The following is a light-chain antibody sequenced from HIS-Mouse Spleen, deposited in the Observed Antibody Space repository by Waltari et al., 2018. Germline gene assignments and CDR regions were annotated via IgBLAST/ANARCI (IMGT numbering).Light chain of an antibody. V-gene: IGLV1-47*01. J-gene: IGLJ3*02. Sequence: SVLSQPPSASGTPGQRVTISCFEGSSNIGGNYVYCYQQLPGTAPKRLIYRDNQRSPGLPDQVSGSSAGPSASLAISGLRSDDEADYYCAAWDDSLSGRVFGGGTKLTVL. CDR1: SSNIGGNY. CDR3: AAWDDSLSGRV. CDR2: RDN.